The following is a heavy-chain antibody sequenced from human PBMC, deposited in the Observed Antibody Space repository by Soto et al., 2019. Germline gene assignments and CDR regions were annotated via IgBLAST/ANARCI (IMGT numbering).Heavy chain of an antibody. CDR1: GGTFSSYA. D-gene: IGHD1-26*01. CDR2: IIPIFGTA. CDR3: ARGPYSGSYYDY. V-gene: IGHV1-69*13. Sequence: SVKVSCKASGGTFSSYAISWVRQAPGQGLEWMGGIIPIFGTANYAQKFQGRVTITADESTSTAYMELSSLRSEDTAVYYCARGPYSGSYYDYWGQGTLVTVSS. J-gene: IGHJ4*02.